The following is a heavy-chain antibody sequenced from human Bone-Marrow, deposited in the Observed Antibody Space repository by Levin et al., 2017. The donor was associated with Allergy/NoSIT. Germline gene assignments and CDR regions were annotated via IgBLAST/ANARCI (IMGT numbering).Heavy chain of an antibody. D-gene: IGHD6-13*01. CDR3: ARGGIVVAARFFDY. Sequence: SQTLSLPCTVSGGSFTSSYWSWIRQPPGKGLEWIGFIYHSGSTNYNPSLKSRVTISVDTSKNQFSLKLNSVTAADTAVYYCARGGIVVAARFFDYWGQGTLVTVSS. J-gene: IGHJ4*02. CDR2: IYHSGST. CDR1: GGSFTSSY. V-gene: IGHV4-59*01.